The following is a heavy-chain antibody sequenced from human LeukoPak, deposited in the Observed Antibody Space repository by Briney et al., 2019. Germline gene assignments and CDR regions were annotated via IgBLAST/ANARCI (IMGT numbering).Heavy chain of an antibody. CDR3: ARYCSDGTCYVGLI. CDR2: IRSDGSSE. J-gene: IGHJ4*02. CDR1: GFTFSTYG. Sequence: PGGSLRLSCVASGFTFSTYGTHWVRQAPGKGLEWVAVIRSDGSSEYYADSVEGRFIISRDNSKNTLYLQMNSLRAEDTAMYYCARYCSDGTCYVGLIWGQGTLVTVSS. D-gene: IGHD2-15*01. V-gene: IGHV3-33*01.